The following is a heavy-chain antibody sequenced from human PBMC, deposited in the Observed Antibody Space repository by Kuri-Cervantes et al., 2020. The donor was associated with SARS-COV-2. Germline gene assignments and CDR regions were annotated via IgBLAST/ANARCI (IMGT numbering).Heavy chain of an antibody. CDR1: GGSISSYY. Sequence: SETLSLTCTVSGGSISSYYWSWIRQPAGKGLEWIGRIYTSGSTNYNPSLKSRVTMSVDTSKNQFSLKLSSVTAADTAVYYCARVITMVREGPYYFDYWGQGTLVTVSS. J-gene: IGHJ4*02. CDR2: IYTSGST. D-gene: IGHD3-10*01. CDR3: ARVITMVREGPYYFDY. V-gene: IGHV4-4*07.